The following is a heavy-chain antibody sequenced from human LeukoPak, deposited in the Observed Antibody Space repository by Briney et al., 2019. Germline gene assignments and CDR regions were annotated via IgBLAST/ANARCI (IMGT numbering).Heavy chain of an antibody. J-gene: IGHJ4*02. CDR2: INPKSGDI. D-gene: IGHD3-22*01. V-gene: IGHV1-2*02. CDR1: GYTFSGYY. CDR3: ARVGHHYDSCGYYTFDY. Sequence: ASVKVSCKASGYTFSGYYIHWVRQAPGQGLEWMAWINPKSGDINYAQKFQGRVTMTGDTSISPAHMELSRLRSDDTALYYCARVGHHYDSCGYYTFDYWGQGTLVTVSS.